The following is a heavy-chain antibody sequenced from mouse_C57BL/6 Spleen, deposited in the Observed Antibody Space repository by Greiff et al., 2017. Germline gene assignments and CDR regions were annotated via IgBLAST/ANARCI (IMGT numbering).Heavy chain of an antibody. CDR2: IHPNSGST. J-gene: IGHJ2*01. CDR1: GYTFTSYW. D-gene: IGHD1-1*01. CDR3: ARRDYYGSIYWDY. Sequence: VKLQQPGAELVKPGASVKLSCKASGYTFTSYWMHWVKQRPGQGLEWIGMIHPNSGSTNYNEKFKSKATLTVDKSSSSAYMQLSILTSEDYAVYYCARRDYYGSIYWDYWGQGTTLTVSS. V-gene: IGHV1-64*01.